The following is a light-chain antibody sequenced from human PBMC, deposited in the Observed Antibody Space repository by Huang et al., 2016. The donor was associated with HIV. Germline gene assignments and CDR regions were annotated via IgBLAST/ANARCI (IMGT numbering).Light chain of an antibody. J-gene: IGKJ2*01. Sequence: EIVMTQSPLSLPVSPGQPASISCTSSQNLLHSSGHNRLDWYLQKPGQYPQLLIFLASNWASGVPDKFTGSGSGSDFTLSIKKVQPDDVGIYYCMQGLQTPPTFGQGTKLEI. CDR1: QNLLHSSGHNR. V-gene: IGKV2-28*01. CDR2: LAS. CDR3: MQGLQTPPT.